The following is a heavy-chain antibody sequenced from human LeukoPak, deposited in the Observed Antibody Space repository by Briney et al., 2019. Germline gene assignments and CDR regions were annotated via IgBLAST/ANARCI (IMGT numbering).Heavy chain of an antibody. Sequence: XPXYTFTSYDXXXXRQAXXQGLXXXGXXNPNSGNTGYAQKFQGRVTMTRNTSISTAYMELSSLRSEDTAVYYCARCYDLWSGYYRWLDPWGQGTLVTVSS. J-gene: IGHJ5*02. CDR3: ARCYDLWSGYYRWLDP. D-gene: IGHD3-3*01. V-gene: IGHV1-8*01. CDR2: XNPNSGNT. CDR1: XYTFTSYD.